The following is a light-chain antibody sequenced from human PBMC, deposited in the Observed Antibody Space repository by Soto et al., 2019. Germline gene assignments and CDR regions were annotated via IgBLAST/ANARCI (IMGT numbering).Light chain of an antibody. V-gene: IGLV1-40*01. CDR1: SSNIGAGYD. Sequence: QSVLPQPPSVSGAPGQRVTISCTGGSSNIGAGYDVHWYQQLPGTAPKLLIYGNSNRPSGVPDRFSGSKSATSASLAITGLQAEDEADYYCQSYDSSLSGWVFGGGTKLTVL. CDR2: GNS. J-gene: IGLJ3*02. CDR3: QSYDSSLSGWV.